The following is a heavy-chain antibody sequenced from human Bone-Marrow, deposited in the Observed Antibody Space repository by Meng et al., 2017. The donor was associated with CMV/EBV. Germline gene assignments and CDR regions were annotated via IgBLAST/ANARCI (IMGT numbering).Heavy chain of an antibody. CDR1: GYTFTGYY. J-gene: IGHJ4*02. CDR3: ATALTTVTTLFDY. Sequence: ASVKVSCKASGYTFTGYYMHWVRQAPGQGLEWMGWINPNSGGTNYAQKFQGRVTMTEDTSTDTAYMELSSLRSEDTAVYYCATALTTVTTLFDYWGQGTLVTVSS. D-gene: IGHD4-17*01. V-gene: IGHV1-2*02. CDR2: INPNSGGT.